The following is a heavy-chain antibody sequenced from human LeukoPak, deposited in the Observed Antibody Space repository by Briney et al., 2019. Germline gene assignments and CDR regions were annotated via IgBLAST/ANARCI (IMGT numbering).Heavy chain of an antibody. CDR3: AVVILGTYLDH. CDR2: IGSGSTSI. Sequence: GGSLRLSCAASGITFSTFAMSWVRQAPGKGLEWVSYIGSGSTSIYYGDSVRGRFTVSRDNAKNSLFLQMNRLTADDTGAYYCAVVILGTYLDHWGQGAPVTVSS. D-gene: IGHD2-15*01. CDR1: GITFSTFA. V-gene: IGHV3-48*03. J-gene: IGHJ4*02.